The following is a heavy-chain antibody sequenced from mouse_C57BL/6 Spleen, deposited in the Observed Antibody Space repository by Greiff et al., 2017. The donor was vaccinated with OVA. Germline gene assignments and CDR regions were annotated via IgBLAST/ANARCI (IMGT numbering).Heavy chain of an antibody. D-gene: IGHD1-1*01. Sequence: VQIQQPGAELVMPGASVKLSCKASGYTFTSYWMRWVKQRPGQGLEWIGEIDPSDSYTNYNQKFKGKSTLTVDKSSSTAYMQLSSLTSEDSAVYYCARSGLLLRYFGYWGQSPTLTVSS. CDR2: IDPSDSYT. CDR1: GYTFTSYW. J-gene: IGHJ2*01. V-gene: IGHV1-69*01. CDR3: ARSGLLLRYFGY.